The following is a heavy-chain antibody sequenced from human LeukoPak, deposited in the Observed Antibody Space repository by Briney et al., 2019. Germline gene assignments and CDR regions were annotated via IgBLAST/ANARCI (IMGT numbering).Heavy chain of an antibody. V-gene: IGHV3-30*04. CDR1: GFTVSSYA. CDR3: AREATYYYDSSGSTHLLGDAFDI. CDR2: ISYDGSKK. D-gene: IGHD3-22*01. Sequence: GGSLRPPCAASGFTVSSYAMHWVRQAPGKGLEWVAIISYDGSKKYYADSVKGRFTISRDNSKNTLYLQMNSLRAEDTAVYYCAREATYYYDSSGSTHLLGDAFDIWGQGTMVTVSS. J-gene: IGHJ3*02.